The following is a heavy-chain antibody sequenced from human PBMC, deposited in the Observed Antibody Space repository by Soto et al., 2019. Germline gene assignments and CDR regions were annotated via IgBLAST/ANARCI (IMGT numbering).Heavy chain of an antibody. D-gene: IGHD1-26*01. V-gene: IGHV1-18*04. CDR2: INVDNGET. CDR1: GYNFMRYG. J-gene: IGHJ5*02. CDR3: ARWISGGYSDWFDP. Sequence: QVQLVQSGAEVKKPGASVKVSCKASGYNFMRYGFTWVRQAPGQGLDWMGWINVDNGETKYPQKIQGRVTMTTDTATSTVYMELRSLTSDDTAVYYCARWISGGYSDWFDPWGHGTLVTVSS.